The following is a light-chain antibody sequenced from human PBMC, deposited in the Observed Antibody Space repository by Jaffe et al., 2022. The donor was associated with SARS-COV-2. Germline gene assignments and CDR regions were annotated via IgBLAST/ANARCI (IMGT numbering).Light chain of an antibody. Sequence: SSELTQDPAVSVALGQTVRITCQGDSLRNYYATWYQQKPGQAPVLVIFGKDNRPSGIPDRFSGSISGNTASLTITGAQAEDEADYYCNSRDSSGKHYVFGTGTKVTVL. CDR3: NSRDSSGKHYV. J-gene: IGLJ1*01. CDR1: SLRNYY. CDR2: GKD. V-gene: IGLV3-19*01.